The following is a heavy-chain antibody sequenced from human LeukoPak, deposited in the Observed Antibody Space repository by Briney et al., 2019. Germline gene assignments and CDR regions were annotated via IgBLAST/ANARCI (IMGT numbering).Heavy chain of an antibody. V-gene: IGHV3-23*01. CDR1: GFTFSSSA. CDR3: AGGTGFIIKD. D-gene: IGHD3-9*01. CDR2: ISNNGGYT. J-gene: IGHJ4*02. Sequence: GGSLRLSCAASGFTFSSSAMSWVRQAPGKGLEWVSAISNNGGYTYYADSVQGRFTISRDNAKNSLYLQMNNLRVEDTAMYYCAGGTGFIIKDWGQGTLVTVSS.